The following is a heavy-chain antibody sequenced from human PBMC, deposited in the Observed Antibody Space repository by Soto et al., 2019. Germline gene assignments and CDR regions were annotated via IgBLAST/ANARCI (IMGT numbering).Heavy chain of an antibody. CDR2: IYSGGST. J-gene: IGHJ3*02. V-gene: IGHV3-66*01. D-gene: IGHD3-22*01. Sequence: GGSLRLSCAASGFTVSSNYMSWVRQAPGKGLEWVSVIYSGGSTYYADSMKGRFTISRDNSKNTLYLQMNSLRAEDTAVYYCARLYYYDSSGYYAFDIWGQGTMVTVSS. CDR3: ARLYYYDSSGYYAFDI. CDR1: GFTVSSNY.